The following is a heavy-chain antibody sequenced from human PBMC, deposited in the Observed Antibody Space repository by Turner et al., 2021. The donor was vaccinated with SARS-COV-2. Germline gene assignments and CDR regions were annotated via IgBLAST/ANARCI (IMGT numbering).Heavy chain of an antibody. V-gene: IGHV3-33*01. J-gene: IGHJ3*02. CDR1: GFTLSSYG. CDR3: ARAHYYGSGRGAFDI. Sequence: QVQLVESGGGEVQPGRSLRLTCAASGFTLSSYGMHWVRQAPGKGLEWVAVILNDGSNKYYADSVKGRFTISRDNSKNTLYLQMNSLRAEDTAVYYCARAHYYGSGRGAFDIWGQGTMVTISS. CDR2: ILNDGSNK. D-gene: IGHD3-10*01.